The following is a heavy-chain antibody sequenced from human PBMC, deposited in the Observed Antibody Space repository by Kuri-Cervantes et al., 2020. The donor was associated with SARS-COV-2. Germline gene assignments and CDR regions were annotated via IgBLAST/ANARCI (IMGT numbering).Heavy chain of an antibody. J-gene: IGHJ4*02. Sequence: ESLKISCTVSGYSISSGYYWGWIRQPPGKGLEWIGSIYHSGSTYYNPSLKSRATISVDTSKNQFSLKLSSVTAADTAVYYCARGPAHDFWSGYRFDYWGQGTLVTVSS. CDR1: GYSISSGYY. CDR3: ARGPAHDFWSGYRFDY. D-gene: IGHD3-3*01. CDR2: IYHSGST. V-gene: IGHV4-38-2*02.